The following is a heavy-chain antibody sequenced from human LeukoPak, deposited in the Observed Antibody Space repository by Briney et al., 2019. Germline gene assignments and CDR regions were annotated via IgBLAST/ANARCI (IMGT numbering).Heavy chain of an antibody. CDR3: ARSKYYYDSSGYYLSY. D-gene: IGHD3-22*01. Sequence: SSVKVSCKASGYTFTGYYMHWVRQAPGQGLGWMGRINPNSGGTNYAQKFQGRVTMTRDTSISAAYMELSRLRSDDTAVYYCARSKYYYDSSGYYLSYWGQGTLVTVSS. CDR1: GYTFTGYY. V-gene: IGHV1-2*06. CDR2: INPNSGGT. J-gene: IGHJ4*02.